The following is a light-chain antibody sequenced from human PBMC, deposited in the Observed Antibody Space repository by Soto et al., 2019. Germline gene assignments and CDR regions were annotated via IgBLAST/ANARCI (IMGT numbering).Light chain of an antibody. Sequence: IVLTQSPVTLSLSPGERVALSCRASQSVSSSLAWYQQKPGQPPRLLFYGASTRATGIPARFSGSGSGTDFTLTISSLQSEDFAVFYCHQYYNWPLTFGGGTKVDIK. CDR1: QSVSSS. CDR2: GAS. CDR3: HQYYNWPLT. J-gene: IGKJ4*01. V-gene: IGKV3-15*01.